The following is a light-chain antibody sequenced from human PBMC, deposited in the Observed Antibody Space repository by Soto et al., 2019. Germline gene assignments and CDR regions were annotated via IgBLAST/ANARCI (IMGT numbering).Light chain of an antibody. CDR1: QSISSW. Sequence: DIPMTQSPSTLSASVGDRVTITCRASQSISSWLAWYQQKPGKAPKLLIYDASSLESGVPSRFSGRGSATEFSLTISSLQPDDFATYYCQQYNSYSQTFGQGTKLEIK. CDR2: DAS. J-gene: IGKJ2*01. CDR3: QQYNSYSQT. V-gene: IGKV1-5*01.